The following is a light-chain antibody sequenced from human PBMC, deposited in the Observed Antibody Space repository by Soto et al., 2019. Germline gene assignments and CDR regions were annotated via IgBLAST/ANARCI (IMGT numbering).Light chain of an antibody. Sequence: QSALTQPPSASGSPGQSVTISCTGTSSDVGGYNYVSWYQQHPGKAPKLMIYEVSERPSGVPDRFSGSKSGNTASLTVSGLQAEHDPDYYCSSYAGSNNVVFGGGTKLTVL. V-gene: IGLV2-8*01. J-gene: IGLJ2*01. CDR1: SSDVGGYNY. CDR2: EVS. CDR3: SSYAGSNNVV.